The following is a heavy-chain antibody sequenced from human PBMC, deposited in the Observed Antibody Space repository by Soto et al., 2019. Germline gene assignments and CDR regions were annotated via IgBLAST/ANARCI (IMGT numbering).Heavy chain of an antibody. CDR3: ARERDGSSWSSAESLQY. J-gene: IGHJ1*01. CDR1: GYIFSNYG. CDR2: ISTYNANT. D-gene: IGHD6-13*01. V-gene: IGHV1-18*01. Sequence: GASVKVSCKASGYIFSNYGIIWVRQAPGHGLEWMGWISTYNANTYYAQKFQGRVTMTTDTSTSTAYMELRSLRSDDTAVFYCARERDGSSWSSAESLQYWGQGTLVTVSS.